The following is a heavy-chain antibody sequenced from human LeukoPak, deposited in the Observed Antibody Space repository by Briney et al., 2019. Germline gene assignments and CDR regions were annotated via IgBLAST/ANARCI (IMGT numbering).Heavy chain of an antibody. V-gene: IGHV1-2*04. Sequence: ASVKVSCKASGYTFTGYYMHWVRQAPGQGLEWMGWINPNSGGTNYAQRFQGWVTMTRDTSISTAYMELSRLRSDDTAVYYCASVRLAVAGTAPGAFDIWGQGTMVTVSS. D-gene: IGHD6-19*01. CDR2: INPNSGGT. CDR3: ASVRLAVAGTAPGAFDI. CDR1: GYTFTGYY. J-gene: IGHJ3*02.